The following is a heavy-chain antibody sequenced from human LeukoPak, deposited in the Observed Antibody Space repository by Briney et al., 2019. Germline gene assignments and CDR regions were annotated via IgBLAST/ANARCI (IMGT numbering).Heavy chain of an antibody. CDR3: ARDKGYSSGWYEAY. V-gene: IGHV3-48*03. CDR2: ISSSASII. J-gene: IGHJ4*02. CDR1: GFTFSDYE. D-gene: IGHD6-19*01. Sequence: GGSLRLSCAASGFTFSDYEMNWVRQAPGKGLEWVSYISSSASIIYYSDSVKGRFTISRDNAKNSLYLQMNSLRAEDTAVYYCARDKGYSSGWYEAYWGQGTLVTVSS.